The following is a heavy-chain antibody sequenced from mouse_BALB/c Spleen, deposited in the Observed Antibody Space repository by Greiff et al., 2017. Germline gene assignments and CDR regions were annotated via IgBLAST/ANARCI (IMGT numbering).Heavy chain of an antibody. CDR1: GFTFSSYG. V-gene: IGHV5-6-5*01. D-gene: IGHD2-12*01. CDR3: SRVGGGYYSLAY. J-gene: IGHJ3*01. Sequence: EVKVVESGGDLVKPGGSLKLSCAASGFTFSSYGMSWVRQTPDKRLEWVATISSGGSTYYPDSVKGRFTISRDNARNILYLQMSSLRSEDTAMYYCSRVGGGYYSLAYWGQGTLVTVSA. CDR2: ISSGGST.